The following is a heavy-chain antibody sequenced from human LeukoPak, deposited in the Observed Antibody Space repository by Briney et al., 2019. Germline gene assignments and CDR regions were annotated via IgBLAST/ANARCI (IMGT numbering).Heavy chain of an antibody. CDR1: GGSFSGYY. CDR2: INHSGST. CDR3: ARGISPPVAAAGTRDDY. Sequence: SETLSLTCAVYGGSFSGYYWSWIRQPPGKGLEWIGEINHSGSTNYNPSLKSRVTISVDTSKNQFSLKPSSVTAADTAVYYCARGISPPVAAAGTRDDYWGQGTLVTVSS. J-gene: IGHJ4*02. V-gene: IGHV4-34*01. D-gene: IGHD6-13*01.